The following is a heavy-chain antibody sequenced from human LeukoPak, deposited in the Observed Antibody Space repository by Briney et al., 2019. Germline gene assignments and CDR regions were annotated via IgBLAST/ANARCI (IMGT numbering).Heavy chain of an antibody. J-gene: IGHJ6*03. CDR2: IWYDGSNK. CDR3: ACWGSSPIYYYYMDV. CDR1: GFTFSSYG. V-gene: IGHV3-33*01. D-gene: IGHD6-6*01. Sequence: PGGSLRLSCAASGFTFSSYGMHWVRQAPGKGLEWVAVIWYDGSNKYYADSVKGRFTISRDNSKNTLYLQMNSLRAEDTAVYYCACWGSSPIYYYYMDVWGKGTTVTVSS.